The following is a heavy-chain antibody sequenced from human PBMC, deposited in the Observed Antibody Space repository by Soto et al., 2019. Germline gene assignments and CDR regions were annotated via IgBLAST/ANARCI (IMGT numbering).Heavy chain of an antibody. Sequence: SETLSLTCTVSGGSISGYYWSWIRQPPGKGLEWIGYTHYGGSTNYNPSLKSRVTISVDTSKNQFSLKLSSVTAADTAVYYCAREGPYDRNRYYYFWGQGTLVTVYS. CDR1: GGSISGYY. V-gene: IGHV4-59*01. CDR3: AREGPYDRNRYYYF. D-gene: IGHD3-22*01. CDR2: THYGGST. J-gene: IGHJ4*02.